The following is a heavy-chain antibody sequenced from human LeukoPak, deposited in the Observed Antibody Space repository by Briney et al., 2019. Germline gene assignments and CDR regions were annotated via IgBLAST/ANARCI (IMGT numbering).Heavy chain of an antibody. CDR2: ISSSSSYI. CDR1: GFTFSSYS. D-gene: IGHD5-12*01. Sequence: GGSLRLSCAASGFTFSSYSMNWVRQAPGKGLEWVSSISSSSSYIYYADSVKGRFTISRDNAKNSLYLQMNSLRAEDTAVYYCARGKTKGGVATINGDYWGQGTLVTVSS. CDR3: ARGKTKGGVATINGDY. V-gene: IGHV3-21*01. J-gene: IGHJ4*02.